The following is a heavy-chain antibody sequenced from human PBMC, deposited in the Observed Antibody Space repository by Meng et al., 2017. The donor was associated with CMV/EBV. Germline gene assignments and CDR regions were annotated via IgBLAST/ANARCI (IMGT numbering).Heavy chain of an antibody. V-gene: IGHV3-30*02. D-gene: IGHD3-3*01. CDR2: IRYDGSNK. CDR1: GLTFSSYG. Sequence: GESLKISCAASGLTFSSYGMHWVRQAPGKGLEWVAFIRYDGSNKYYADSVKGRFTISRDNSKNTLYLQMNSLRAEDTAVYYCAKGEVLRFLEWFPPERAYGMDVWGQGTTVTVSS. CDR3: AKGEVLRFLEWFPPERAYGMDV. J-gene: IGHJ6*02.